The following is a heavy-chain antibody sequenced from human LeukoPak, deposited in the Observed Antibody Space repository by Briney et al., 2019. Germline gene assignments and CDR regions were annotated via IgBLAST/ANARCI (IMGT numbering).Heavy chain of an antibody. J-gene: IGHJ2*01. CDR2: IYTSGST. CDR1: GGSISSYY. CDR3: ARDHYYDSSGNPSFDL. Sequence: RASETLSLTCTVSGGSISSYYWSWIRQPAGKGLEWIGRIYTSGSTNYNPSLKSRVTMSVDTSKTQFSLKLSSVTAADTAVYYCARDHYYDSSGNPSFDLWGRGTLVTVSS. D-gene: IGHD3-22*01. V-gene: IGHV4-4*07.